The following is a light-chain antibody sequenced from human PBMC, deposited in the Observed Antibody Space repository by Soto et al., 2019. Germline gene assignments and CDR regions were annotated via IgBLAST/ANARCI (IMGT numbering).Light chain of an antibody. J-gene: IGKJ4*01. CDR2: GAS. V-gene: IGKV3-15*01. Sequence: DIVLTQSPGTLSLSPGESAILSCRASQSVTSGYFAWYQQKPGQPPRLLIYGASTRATGIPARFSGSGSGTEFTLSISSLQSEDLAVYYGQQYNNWPPLTFGGGTKVEIK. CDR3: QQYNNWPPLT. CDR1: QSVTSGY.